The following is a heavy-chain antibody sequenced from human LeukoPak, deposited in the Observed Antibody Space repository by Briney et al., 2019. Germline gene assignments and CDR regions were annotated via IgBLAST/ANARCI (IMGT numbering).Heavy chain of an antibody. V-gene: IGHV1-46*01. CDR2: INPSGGST. CDR1: GYTFTSYY. D-gene: IGHD2-15*01. Sequence: ASVKVSCKASGYTFTSYYMHWVRQAPGQGLEWMGIINPSGGSTSYAQKFQGRVTMTRDTSTSTVYMELSSLRSEDTAVYYCASRGYCSGGSCYPPDYYYYYGMDVWGQGTTVTVSS. CDR3: ASRGYCSGGSCYPPDYYYYYGMDV. J-gene: IGHJ6*02.